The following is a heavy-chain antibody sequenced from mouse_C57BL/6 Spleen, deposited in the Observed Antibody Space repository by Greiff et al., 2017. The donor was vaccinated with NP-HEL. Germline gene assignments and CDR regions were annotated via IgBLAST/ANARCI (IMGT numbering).Heavy chain of an antibody. CDR1: GYTFTDYE. CDR3: TRTHYYSKTRWFAY. CDR2: IDPETGGT. D-gene: IGHD2-5*01. Sequence: LVESGAELVRPGASVTLSCKASGYTFTDYEMHWVKQTPVHGLEWIGAIDPETGGTAYNQKFKGKAILTADKSSSTAYMELRSLTSEDSAVYYCTRTHYYSKTRWFAYWGQGTLVTVSA. V-gene: IGHV1-15*01. J-gene: IGHJ3*01.